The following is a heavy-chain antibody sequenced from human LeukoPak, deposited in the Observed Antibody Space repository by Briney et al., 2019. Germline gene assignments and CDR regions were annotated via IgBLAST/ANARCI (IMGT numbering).Heavy chain of an antibody. CDR1: GGSISTSSYY. CDR3: ARWAGAYCSGGSCYPTNFDY. CDR2: IYYTGTT. Sequence: SETLSLTCTVSGGSISTSSYYWGWIRQPPGKGLEWIGNIYYTGTTYYNTSLKSRVTISVDTSKNQFSLKLSSVTAADTAVYYCARWAGAYCSGGSCYPTNFDYWGQGTLVTVSS. J-gene: IGHJ4*02. V-gene: IGHV4-39*07. D-gene: IGHD2-15*01.